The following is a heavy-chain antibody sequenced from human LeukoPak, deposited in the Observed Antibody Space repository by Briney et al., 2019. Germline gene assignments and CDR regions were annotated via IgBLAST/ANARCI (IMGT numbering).Heavy chain of an antibody. CDR1: GFTFSSYG. J-gene: IGHJ6*04. CDR3: AELGITMIGGV. V-gene: IGHV3-23*01. Sequence: GGSLRLSCAASGFTFSSYGMSWVRQAPGKGLEWVSAISGSGGSIHYADSVKGRFTISRDNAKNSLYLQMNSLRAEDTAVYYCAELGITMIGGVWGKGTTVTISS. D-gene: IGHD3-10*02. CDR2: ISGSGGSI.